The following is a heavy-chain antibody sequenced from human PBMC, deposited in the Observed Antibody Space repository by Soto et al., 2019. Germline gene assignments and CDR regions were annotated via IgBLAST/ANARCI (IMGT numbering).Heavy chain of an antibody. D-gene: IGHD5-18*01. J-gene: IGHJ6*02. Sequence: GGSLRLSCAASGFTFSSYGMHWVRQAPGKGLEWVAVISYDGSNKYYADSVKGRFTISRDNSKNTLYLQMNSLRAEDTAVYYCAKSDETAMVTYYCYGMDVWGQGTTVTVSS. CDR1: GFTFSSYG. V-gene: IGHV3-30*18. CDR3: AKSDETAMVTYYCYGMDV. CDR2: ISYDGSNK.